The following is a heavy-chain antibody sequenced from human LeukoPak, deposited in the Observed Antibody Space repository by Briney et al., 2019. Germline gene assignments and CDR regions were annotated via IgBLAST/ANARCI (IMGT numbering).Heavy chain of an antibody. Sequence: GGSLRLSCAASGFTSRFTFDDYGMNWVRQVPGKGLEWVSGISRDGGRTGYADSVQGRFTISRDNSRNSLHLQMNSLRVEDTAFYYCVKDSNYDFWSGYYKGFDNWGQGTLVTVSS. J-gene: IGHJ4*02. CDR3: VKDSNYDFWSGYYKGFDN. D-gene: IGHD3-3*01. CDR1: GFTSRFTFDDYG. V-gene: IGHV3-20*04. CDR2: ISRDGGRT.